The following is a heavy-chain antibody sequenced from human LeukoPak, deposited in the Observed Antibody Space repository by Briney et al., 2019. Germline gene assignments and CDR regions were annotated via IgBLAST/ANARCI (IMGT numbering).Heavy chain of an antibody. V-gene: IGHV3-23*01. CDR2: ISGSGGST. CDR1: GFTFSSYA. D-gene: IGHD3-16*02. CDR3: AKVLSWYTYYFDY. Sequence: PGGSLRLSCAASGFTFSSYAMSWVRQAPGKGLEWVSAISGSGGSTYYADSVKGRFTISRDNSKNTLYLQINSLRAEDTAVYYCAKVLSWYTYYFDYWGQGTLVTVSS. J-gene: IGHJ4*02.